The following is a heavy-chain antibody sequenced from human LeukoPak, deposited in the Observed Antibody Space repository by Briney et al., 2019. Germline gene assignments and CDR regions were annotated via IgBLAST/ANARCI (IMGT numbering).Heavy chain of an antibody. CDR3: ARHAGYSSGWYPLDY. Sequence: RGESLKISCQGSGYSFSKYWIGWVRQMPGKGPEWMGIIYPGDSDTRYSPSFQGQVTISADKSISTAYLQWSGLKAPDTAMYYCARHAGYSSGWYPLDYWGQGTLVTVSS. V-gene: IGHV5-51*01. CDR1: GYSFSKYW. D-gene: IGHD6-19*01. CDR2: IYPGDSDT. J-gene: IGHJ4*02.